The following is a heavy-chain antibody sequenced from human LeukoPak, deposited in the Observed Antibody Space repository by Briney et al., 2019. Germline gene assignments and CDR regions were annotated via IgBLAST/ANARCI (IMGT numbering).Heavy chain of an antibody. J-gene: IGHJ1*01. CDR1: GFTFSRYA. V-gene: IGHV3-23*01. D-gene: IGHD1-1*01. CDR3: AKPVDGASVQRYFQH. Sequence: PGGSLRLSCAASGFTFSRYAMSWVRQAPGKGLEWFSAISGGGDNTYYADSVRGRFTISRDNSKNTLFLQMNSLRAEDTAIYYCAKPVDGASVQRYFQHWGQGTLVTVSS. CDR2: ISGGGDNT.